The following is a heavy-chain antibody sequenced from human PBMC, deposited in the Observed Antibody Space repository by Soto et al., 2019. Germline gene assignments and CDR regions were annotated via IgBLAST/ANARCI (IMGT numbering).Heavy chain of an antibody. Sequence: SETLSLTCSVSDGSLSSGADYWSWIRQPPGKGLEWIGFIHGGGSTLYSPSLKSRLSISIETSERQFSLKLSSVTAADTAVYYCVRGKDKDDSSFWFYWGQGTPVTVSS. CDR3: VRGKDKDDSSFWFY. CDR1: DGSLSSGADY. CDR2: IHGGGST. V-gene: IGHV4-31*03. J-gene: IGHJ4*01. D-gene: IGHD6-13*01.